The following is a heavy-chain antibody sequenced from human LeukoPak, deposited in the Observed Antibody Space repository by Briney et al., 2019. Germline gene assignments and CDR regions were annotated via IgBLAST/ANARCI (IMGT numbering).Heavy chain of an antibody. Sequence: GGSLRLSCAASGFTFSSYGMHWVRQAPGKGLEWVAFIRYDGSNKYYADSVKGRFTISRDNFKNTLYLQMNSLRAEDTAVYYCAKVAMTTVTPLDYWGQGTLVTVSS. CDR1: GFTFSSYG. V-gene: IGHV3-30*02. CDR2: IRYDGSNK. J-gene: IGHJ4*02. D-gene: IGHD4-17*01. CDR3: AKVAMTTVTPLDY.